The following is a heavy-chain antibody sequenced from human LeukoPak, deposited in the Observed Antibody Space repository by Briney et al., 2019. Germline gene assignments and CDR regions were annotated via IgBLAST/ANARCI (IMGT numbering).Heavy chain of an antibody. D-gene: IGHD3-10*01. Sequence: GSLRLSCAASGFTVSSNYMSWVRQAPGKGLEWVSVIYSGGSTYYADSVKGRFTISRDNSKNTLYLQMNSLRAEDTAVYYCARYTPSMVLDYWGQGTLATVSS. CDR1: GFTVSSNY. V-gene: IGHV3-53*01. CDR3: ARYTPSMVLDY. CDR2: IYSGGST. J-gene: IGHJ4*02.